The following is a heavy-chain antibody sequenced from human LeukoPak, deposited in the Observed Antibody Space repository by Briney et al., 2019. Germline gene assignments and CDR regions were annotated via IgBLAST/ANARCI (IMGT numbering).Heavy chain of an antibody. CDR3: ARGDYPNWFDP. D-gene: IGHD4-11*01. Sequence: PSETLSLTCTVSGGSISSYYWSWIRQPPGKGLDWIGYIYYSGSTNYNPSLKSRITISVDTSKNQFSLKLSSVTAADTAVYYCARGDYPNWFDPWGQGTLVTVSS. CDR1: GGSISSYY. CDR2: IYYSGST. V-gene: IGHV4-59*01. J-gene: IGHJ5*02.